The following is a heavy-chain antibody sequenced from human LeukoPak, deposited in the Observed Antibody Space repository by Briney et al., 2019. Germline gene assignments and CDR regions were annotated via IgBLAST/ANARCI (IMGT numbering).Heavy chain of an antibody. Sequence: SGPTLVKPTQTLTLNCTFSGFSLSTSGVGVGWIRQPPGKALEWLALIYWDDDKRYSPSLKSRLTITKDTSKNQVVLAMTNMDPVDTATYYCAHRIGFGELLSTHFDYWGQGTLVTVSS. J-gene: IGHJ4*02. V-gene: IGHV2-5*02. CDR2: IYWDDDK. CDR3: AHRIGFGELLSTHFDY. CDR1: GFSLSTSGVG. D-gene: IGHD3-10*01.